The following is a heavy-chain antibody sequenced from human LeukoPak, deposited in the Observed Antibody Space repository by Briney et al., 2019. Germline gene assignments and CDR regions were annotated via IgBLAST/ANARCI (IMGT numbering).Heavy chain of an antibody. CDR2: ISGSGGST. CDR3: AKDRSASIVGAPDFDY. V-gene: IGHV3-23*01. CDR1: GFTFSSYA. Sequence: GGSLRLSCAASGFTFSSYAMSWVRQAPGKGLEWVSAISGSGGSTYYADSVKGRFTISRDNSKNTLYLQMNSLRAEDTAVYYCAKDRSASIVGAPDFDYWGQGTPVTVSS. J-gene: IGHJ4*02. D-gene: IGHD1-26*01.